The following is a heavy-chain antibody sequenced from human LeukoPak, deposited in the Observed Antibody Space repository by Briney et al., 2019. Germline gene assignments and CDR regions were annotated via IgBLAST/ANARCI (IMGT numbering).Heavy chain of an antibody. CDR2: IYYSGST. V-gene: IGHV4-31*03. D-gene: IGHD1-7*01. CDR1: GGSISSGGYY. Sequence: SETLSLTCTVPGGSISSGGYYWSWIRQHPGKGLEWIGYIYYSGSTYYNPSLKSRVTISVDTSKNQFSLKLSSVTAADTAVYYCARAHNWNYYPWGQGTLVTVSS. J-gene: IGHJ5*02. CDR3: ARAHNWNYYP.